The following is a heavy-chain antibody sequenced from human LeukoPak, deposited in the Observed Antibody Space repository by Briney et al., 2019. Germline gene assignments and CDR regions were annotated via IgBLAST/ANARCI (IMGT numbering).Heavy chain of an antibody. V-gene: IGHV4-30-4*01. CDR3: ARVGATDPDDY. CDR2: IYYSGST. J-gene: IGHJ4*02. Sequence: SETLSLTCTVSGGSISSGDYYWSWIRQPPGEGLEWIGYIYYSGSTYYNPSLKSRVTISVDTSKNQFSLKLSSVTAADTAVYYCARVGATDPDDYWGQGTLVTVSS. D-gene: IGHD1-26*01. CDR1: GGSISSGDYY.